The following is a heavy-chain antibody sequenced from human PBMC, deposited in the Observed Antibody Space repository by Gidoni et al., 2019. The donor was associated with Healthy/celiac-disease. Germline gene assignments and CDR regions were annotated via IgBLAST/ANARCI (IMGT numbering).Heavy chain of an antibody. D-gene: IGHD5-12*01. CDR2: IYYSGST. V-gene: IGHV4-39*01. CDR3: ARHALRDGSHLFDY. Sequence: QLQLQESGPGLVKPSETLSLTCTVSGGSISSSSYYWGWIRQPPGKGLEWIGSIYYSGSTYYNPSLKSRVTISVDTSKNQFSLKLSSVTAADTAVYYCARHALRDGSHLFDYWGQGTLVTVSS. J-gene: IGHJ4*02. CDR1: GGSISSSSYY.